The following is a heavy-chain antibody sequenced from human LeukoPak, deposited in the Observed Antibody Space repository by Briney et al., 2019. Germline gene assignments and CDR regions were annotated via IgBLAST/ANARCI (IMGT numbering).Heavy chain of an antibody. V-gene: IGHV1-69*13. CDR3: ARDRCSGGSCYRIL. CDR2: IIPIFGTA. Sequence: ASVKVSCKASGGTFISYAISWVRQAPGQGLEWMGGIIPIFGTANYAQKFQGRVTITADESTSTAYMELSSLRSEDTAVYYCARDRCSGGSCYRILWGQGTLVTVSS. CDR1: GGTFISYA. D-gene: IGHD2-15*01. J-gene: IGHJ4*02.